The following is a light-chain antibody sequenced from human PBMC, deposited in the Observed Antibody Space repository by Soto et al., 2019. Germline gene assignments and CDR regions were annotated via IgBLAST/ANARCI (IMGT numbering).Light chain of an antibody. J-gene: IGLJ3*02. CDR2: EVV. Sequence: QSALTQPAAVSGSPGQSITISCTGTSSDVSGFNYVSWYQHHPGKAPKLIIYEVVNRPSGVSNRFSGSKSGTTASLTISGLQAEDEADYYCSSSAGIYHYLVFGGGTQLTVL. V-gene: IGLV2-14*01. CDR1: SSDVSGFNY. CDR3: SSSAGIYHYLV.